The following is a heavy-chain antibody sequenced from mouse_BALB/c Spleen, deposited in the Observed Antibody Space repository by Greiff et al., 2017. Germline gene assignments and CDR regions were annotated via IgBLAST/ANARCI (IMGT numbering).Heavy chain of an antibody. V-gene: IGHV1-80*01. J-gene: IGHJ4*01. D-gene: IGHD1-2*01. CDR3: ARSTAHYYAMDY. Sequence: VKLMESGAELVRPGSSVKISCKASGFAFSSYWMNWVKQRPGQGLEWIGQIYPGDGDTNYNGKFKGKATLTADKSSSTAYMQLSSLTSEDSAVYFCARSTAHYYAMDYWGQGTSVTVSS. CDR2: IYPGDGDT. CDR1: GFAFSSYW.